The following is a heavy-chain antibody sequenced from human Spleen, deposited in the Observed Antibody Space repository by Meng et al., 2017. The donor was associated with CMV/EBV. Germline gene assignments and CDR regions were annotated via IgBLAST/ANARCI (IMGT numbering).Heavy chain of an antibody. D-gene: IGHD3-16*01. CDR2: IYYSGST. Sequence: QVQLQESGPGLVKPSQTLSLTCTVSGGPISSGDYYWSWIRPPPGKGLEWIGYIYYSGSTYYNPSLKSRVTISVDTSKNQFSLKLSSVTAADTAVYYCARESDPDRGGPTNWFDPWGQGTLVTVSA. V-gene: IGHV4-30-4*08. CDR3: ARESDPDRGGPTNWFDP. J-gene: IGHJ5*02. CDR1: GGPISSGDYY.